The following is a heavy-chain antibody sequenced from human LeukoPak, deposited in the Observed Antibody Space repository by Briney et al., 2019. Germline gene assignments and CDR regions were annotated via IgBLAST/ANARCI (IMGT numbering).Heavy chain of an antibody. V-gene: IGHV3-48*03. Sequence: PGGSLRLSCAASGFTFSSYEMNWVRQAPGKGLEWVSYISSSGSTIYYADSVKGRFTISRDNAKNSLYLQMNSLRAEDTAVYYCAREVTMIVVDSGGFDYWGQGTLVTVSP. D-gene: IGHD3-22*01. CDR3: AREVTMIVVDSGGFDY. CDR2: ISSSGSTI. J-gene: IGHJ4*02. CDR1: GFTFSSYE.